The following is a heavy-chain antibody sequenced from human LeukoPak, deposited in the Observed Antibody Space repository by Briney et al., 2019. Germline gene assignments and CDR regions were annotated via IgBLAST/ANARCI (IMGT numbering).Heavy chain of an antibody. CDR1: GFTFSTYW. D-gene: IGHD4-17*01. J-gene: IGHJ5*02. Sequence: GGSLRLSCAASGFTFSTYWMHWVRHAPGKGLVWVSRINSDGSSTSYADSVKGRFTISRDNAKNTLYLQMNSLRAEDMAVYYCARAGQHYGDYVEFWFDPWGQGTLVTVSS. CDR2: INSDGSST. V-gene: IGHV3-74*01. CDR3: ARAGQHYGDYVEFWFDP.